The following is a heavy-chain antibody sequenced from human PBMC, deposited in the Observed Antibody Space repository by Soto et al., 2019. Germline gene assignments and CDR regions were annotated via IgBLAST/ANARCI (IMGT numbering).Heavy chain of an antibody. Sequence: SETLSLTCTVSGGTIRSYYWSWIRQPPGKGLEWIAYIYYSGSSNYNPSLKSRVTIYVDTYKNKFSLKLSSVTAADTAVYYCARFGDVWGQGTTVTVSS. CDR3: ARFGDV. CDR2: IYYSGSS. CDR1: GGTIRSYY. J-gene: IGHJ6*02. V-gene: IGHV4-59*01. D-gene: IGHD3-16*01.